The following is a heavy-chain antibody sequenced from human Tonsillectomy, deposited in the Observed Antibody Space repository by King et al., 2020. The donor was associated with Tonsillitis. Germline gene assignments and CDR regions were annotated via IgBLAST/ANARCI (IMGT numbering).Heavy chain of an antibody. CDR3: GTVRTYYYGSGSVDY. CDR2: IIVISSFL. Sequence: VQLVESGGGLVQPGGSLRLSCAASGFTFSSYSMNWVRQAPGKGLEWVSSIIVISSFLYFADSVKGRFTFSRDKAKNSLDRQMNSLRAEDTAVYYCGTVRTYYYGSGSVDYWGQGTLVTVSS. CDR1: GFTFSSYS. J-gene: IGHJ4*02. D-gene: IGHD3-10*01. V-gene: IGHV3-48*01.